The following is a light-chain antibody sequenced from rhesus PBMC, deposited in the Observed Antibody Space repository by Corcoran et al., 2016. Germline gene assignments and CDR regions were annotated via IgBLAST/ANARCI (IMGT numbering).Light chain of an antibody. V-gene: IGLV2-13*03. J-gene: IGLJ1*01. CDR1: TSDIGGYNR. CDR3: RSYANTNTFI. CDR2: EVA. Sequence: QAAPTQSPSVSGSPGQSVTISCTGTTSDIGGYNRVSWYQQHPGKAPKLMIYEVAKRPSGVSDRFSGSKSGNTASLIISGLQAEDDAVYYCRSYANTNTFIFGPGTRLTVL.